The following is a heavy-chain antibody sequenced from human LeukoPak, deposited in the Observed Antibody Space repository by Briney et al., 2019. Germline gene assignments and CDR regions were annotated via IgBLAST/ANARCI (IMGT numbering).Heavy chain of an antibody. D-gene: IGHD3-22*01. CDR2: IYYSGST. CDR3: ARGALTYYYDSSGYYIDY. J-gene: IGHJ4*02. Sequence: SETLSLTCTVSGGSISSYYWSWIRQPPGKGLEWIGYIYYSGSTNYNPSLKSRVTISVDTSKNQFSLKLSSVTAADTAVYYCARGALTYYYDSSGYYIDYWGQGTLVTVSS. V-gene: IGHV4-59*01. CDR1: GGSISSYY.